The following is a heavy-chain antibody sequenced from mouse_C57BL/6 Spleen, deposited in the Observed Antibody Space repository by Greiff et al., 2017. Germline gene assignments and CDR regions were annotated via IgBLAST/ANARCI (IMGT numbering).Heavy chain of an antibody. D-gene: IGHD2-3*01. J-gene: IGHJ4*01. CDR1: GFNIKDDY. V-gene: IGHV14-4*01. CDR2: IDPENGDT. CDR3: TTMRAMDY. Sequence: EVKVVESGAELVRPGASVKLSCTASGFNIKDDYMHWVKQRPEQGLEWIGWIDPENGDTEYASKFQGKATITADTSSNTAYLQLSSLTSEDTAVYYCTTMRAMDYWGQGTSVTVSS.